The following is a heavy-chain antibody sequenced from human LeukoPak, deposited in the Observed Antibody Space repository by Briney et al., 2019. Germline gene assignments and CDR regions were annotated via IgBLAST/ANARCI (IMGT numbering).Heavy chain of an antibody. Sequence: ASVKVSCKASGYTFTSYGISWVRQAPGQGLEWMGWISAYNGNTNYAQKLQGRVTMTTDTSTSTAYMELRSLRSDDTAVCYCARRADIVVVPAAIFYYYYMDVWGKGTTVTVSS. D-gene: IGHD2-2*02. V-gene: IGHV1-18*01. CDR3: ARRADIVVVPAAIFYYYYMDV. CDR2: ISAYNGNT. CDR1: GYTFTSYG. J-gene: IGHJ6*03.